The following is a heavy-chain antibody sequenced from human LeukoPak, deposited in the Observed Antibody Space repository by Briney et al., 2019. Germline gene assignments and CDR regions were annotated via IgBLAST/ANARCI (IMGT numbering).Heavy chain of an antibody. Sequence: GGSLRLSCAASGFTFSSYAMNWVRQAPGKGLEWVSGISGSGGSTYYADSVKGRFTISRDNSKNTLYLQMNNLRAEDTALYYCARARNDYDSNGFSVLDYWGQGTLVTVSS. CDR2: ISGSGGST. V-gene: IGHV3-23*01. CDR1: GFTFSSYA. CDR3: ARARNDYDSNGFSVLDY. D-gene: IGHD3-22*01. J-gene: IGHJ4*02.